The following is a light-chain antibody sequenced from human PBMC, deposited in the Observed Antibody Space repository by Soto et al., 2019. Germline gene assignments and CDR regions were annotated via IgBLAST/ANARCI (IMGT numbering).Light chain of an antibody. CDR2: DAS. CDR1: QSISSW. Sequence: QMTQSPSTLSASVGDRVTITCRASQSISSWLAWYQQKPGKAPKLLIYDASSLESGVPSRFSGSGSGTEFTLTISSLQPDDFATYYCQQYNSYSITFGQGTRLENK. V-gene: IGKV1-5*01. J-gene: IGKJ5*01. CDR3: QQYNSYSIT.